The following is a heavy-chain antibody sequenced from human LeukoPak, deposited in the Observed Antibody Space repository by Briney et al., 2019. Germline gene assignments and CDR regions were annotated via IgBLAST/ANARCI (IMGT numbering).Heavy chain of an antibody. J-gene: IGHJ4*02. V-gene: IGHV3-15*04. CDR1: GFTFSNAW. CDR2: IERKTDGATT. CDR3: TTHRGYSSSPTFDY. D-gene: IGHD6-13*01. Sequence: PGGSLRLSCAASGFTFSNAWMSWVRQAPGKGLEWVGRIERKTDGATTDYAAPVKGRFTISRDDSKDTLYLQMNSLKTEDTAAYYCTTHRGYSSSPTFDYWGQGTLVTVPS.